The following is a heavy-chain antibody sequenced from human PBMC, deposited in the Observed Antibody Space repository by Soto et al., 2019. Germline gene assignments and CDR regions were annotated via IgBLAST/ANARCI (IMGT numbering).Heavy chain of an antibody. J-gene: IGHJ4*02. CDR2: ISAYNGNT. CDR1: GYTFTNFG. V-gene: IGHV1-18*01. CDR3: ARGGNPIDD. Sequence: QVQLVQSGAEVKKPGASVKVSCKASGYTFTNFGISWVRQAPGQGLEWMGWISAYNGNTNHAQKFQGRVTMTTDTTTSPDYMAVRNLRFDDTAVYYCARGGNPIDDWGQGTMVTVSS. D-gene: IGHD3-16*01.